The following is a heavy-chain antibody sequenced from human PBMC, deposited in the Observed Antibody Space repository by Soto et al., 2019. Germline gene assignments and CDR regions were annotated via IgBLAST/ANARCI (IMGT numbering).Heavy chain of an antibody. CDR2: IRSKANTYAT. CDR1: GFTFSDSA. J-gene: IGHJ4*02. V-gene: IGHV3-73*02. CDR3: SRQGDGEKSTVDY. Sequence: EVQLVESGGGLVQPGGSLKLSCAASGFTFSDSAMHWVRQASGKGLEWVGRIRSKANTYATAYAASVKGRFTISRDDSKPTAYLHMNSLKTEDTAVYYCSRQGDGEKSTVDYWGQGTLVTVSS.